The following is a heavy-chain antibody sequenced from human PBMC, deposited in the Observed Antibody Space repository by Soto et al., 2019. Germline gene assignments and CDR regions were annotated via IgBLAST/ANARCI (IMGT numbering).Heavy chain of an antibody. J-gene: IGHJ4*02. CDR3: ARASSRRYYLDY. CDR1: GYTFTSYH. CDR2: IDPRGGST. Sequence: QVHLVQSGVEVKKPGASVKFSCKASGYTFTSYHMHWVRQTPGQGLEWMGMIDPRGGSTNYAQKFQGRVTMTRDTSTSTVHMDLSSLRSEDTALYYCARASSRRYYLDYWGQGILVTVSS. V-gene: IGHV1-46*01. D-gene: IGHD6-6*01.